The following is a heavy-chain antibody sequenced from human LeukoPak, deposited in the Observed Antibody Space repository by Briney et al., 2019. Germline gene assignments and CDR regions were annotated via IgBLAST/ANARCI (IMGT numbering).Heavy chain of an antibody. CDR2: IYYSGST. Sequence: SETPSLTCTVSGGSISSYYWSWIRQPPGKGLEWIGYIYYSGSTNYNPSLKSRVTISVDTSKNQFSLKLSSVTAADTAVYYCARDKMGGGAEFWGQGTLVTVSS. CDR3: ARDKMGGGAEF. V-gene: IGHV4-59*01. CDR1: GGSISSYY. D-gene: IGHD2-21*01. J-gene: IGHJ4*02.